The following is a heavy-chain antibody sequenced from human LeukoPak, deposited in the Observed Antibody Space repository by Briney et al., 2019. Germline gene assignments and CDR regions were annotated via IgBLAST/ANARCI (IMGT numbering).Heavy chain of an antibody. CDR2: INPSGGST. CDR1: GYTFTSYY. Sequence: EASVKVSCKASGYTFTSYYMHWVRQAPGQGLEWMGIINPSGGSTSYAQKFQGRVTITADKSTSTAYMELSSLRSEDTAVYYCARGVSDVVVPAAIRYNWFDPWGQGTLVTVSS. CDR3: ARGVSDVVVPAAIRYNWFDP. J-gene: IGHJ5*02. V-gene: IGHV1-46*01. D-gene: IGHD2-2*01.